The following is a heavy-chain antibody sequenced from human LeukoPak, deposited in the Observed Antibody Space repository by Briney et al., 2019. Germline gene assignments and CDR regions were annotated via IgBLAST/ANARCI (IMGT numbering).Heavy chain of an antibody. J-gene: IGHJ4*02. CDR3: ARDDVVLYYFDY. V-gene: IGHV4-34*01. CDR2: INHSGST. Sequence: PSETLSLTCAVYGGSFSGYYWSWIRQPPGKGLEWIGEINHSGSTNYNPSLKSRVTISVDTSKNQFSLKLSSVTAADTAVYYCARDDVVLYYFDYWGQGTLVTVSS. D-gene: IGHD2-15*01. CDR1: GGSFSGYY.